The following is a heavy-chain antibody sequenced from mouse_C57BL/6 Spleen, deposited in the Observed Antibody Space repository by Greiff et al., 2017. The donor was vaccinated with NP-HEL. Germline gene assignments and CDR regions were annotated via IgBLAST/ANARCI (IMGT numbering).Heavy chain of an antibody. CDR2: IDPSDSYT. Sequence: QVQLQQPGAELVRPGTSVKLSCKVSGYTFTSYWMHWVKQRPGQGLEWIGVIDPSDSYTNYNQKFKGKATLTVDTSSSTAYMQLSSLTSEDSAVYYCARGGTAQATWFAYWGQGTLVTVSA. CDR3: ARGGTAQATWFAY. J-gene: IGHJ3*01. D-gene: IGHD3-2*02. CDR1: GYTFTSYW. V-gene: IGHV1-59*01.